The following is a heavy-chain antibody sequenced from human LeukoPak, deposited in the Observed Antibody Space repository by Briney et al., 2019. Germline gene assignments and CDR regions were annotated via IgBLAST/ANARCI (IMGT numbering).Heavy chain of an antibody. CDR1: GFTFSSYE. V-gene: IGHV3-48*03. CDR3: AKDGGRSSSGRLDY. D-gene: IGHD6-19*01. CDR2: ISSSGSTI. J-gene: IGHJ4*02. Sequence: GGSLRLSCAASGFTFSSYEMNWVRQAPGKGLEWVSYISSSGSTIYYADSVKGRFTISRDNSKNTLYLQMNSLRAEDTAVYYCAKDGGRSSSGRLDYWGQGTLVTVSS.